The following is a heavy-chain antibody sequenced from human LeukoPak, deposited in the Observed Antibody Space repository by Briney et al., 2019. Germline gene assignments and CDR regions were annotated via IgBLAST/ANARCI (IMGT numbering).Heavy chain of an antibody. D-gene: IGHD2-15*01. CDR1: GFTLSDYW. CDR3: ARSPAAGYCSGGSCYSRYFDL. V-gene: IGHV4-38-2*01. CDR2: IYYSGST. Sequence: GSLRLSCAASGFTLSDYWMSWVRQPPGKGLEWIGSIYYSGSTYYNPSLKSRVTISVDTSKNQFSLKLSSVTAADTAVYYCARSPAAGYCSGGSCYSRYFDLWGRGTLVTVSS. J-gene: IGHJ2*01.